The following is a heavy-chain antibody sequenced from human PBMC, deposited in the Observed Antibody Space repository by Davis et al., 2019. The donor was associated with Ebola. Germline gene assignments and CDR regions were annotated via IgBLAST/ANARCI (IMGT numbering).Heavy chain of an antibody. V-gene: IGHV3-74*01. J-gene: IGHJ4*02. CDR3: ARENDFWSNFYARAFVH. CDR2: INGDGTSR. CDR1: TFTFKNDW. Sequence: GESLKISCEASTFTFKNDWMHWVRQSPGKGLVWVARINGDGTSRSSADSVKGRFTISRDNAKQTLALEMDSLKVEDTAMYYCARENDFWSNFYARAFVHWGQGTLVTVSS. D-gene: IGHD3-3*01.